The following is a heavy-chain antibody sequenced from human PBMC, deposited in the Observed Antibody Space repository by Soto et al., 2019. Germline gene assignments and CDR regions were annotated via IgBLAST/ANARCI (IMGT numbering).Heavy chain of an antibody. CDR1: GFTFSSYA. V-gene: IGHV3-30-3*01. J-gene: IGHJ4*02. CDR2: ISYDGSNK. D-gene: IGHD2-15*01. CDR3: ARERTGCSGGSCYYYFDY. Sequence: QVQLVESGGGVVQPGRSLRLSCAASGFTFSSYAMHWVRQAPGKGLEWVAVISYDGSNKYYADSVKGRFTISRDNSKNTRSLQMNSLRPEDTAVYYCARERTGCSGGSCYYYFDYWGQGTLVTVSS.